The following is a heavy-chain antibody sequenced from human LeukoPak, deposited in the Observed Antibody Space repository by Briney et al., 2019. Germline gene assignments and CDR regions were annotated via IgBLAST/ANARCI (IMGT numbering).Heavy chain of an antibody. J-gene: IGHJ4*02. Sequence: GGSLRLSSAASGFTFSCCAIHWVRQAPGRGLEWVAVISSDENTKFYADSVKGRFTVYRDNSKKTVWLQMNSLRAEDTAVYYCAKKGGSSGRYDYLDYWGQGTLVTVSS. D-gene: IGHD6-19*01. CDR2: ISSDENTK. CDR3: AKKGGSSGRYDYLDY. CDR1: GFTFSCCA. V-gene: IGHV3-30-3*02.